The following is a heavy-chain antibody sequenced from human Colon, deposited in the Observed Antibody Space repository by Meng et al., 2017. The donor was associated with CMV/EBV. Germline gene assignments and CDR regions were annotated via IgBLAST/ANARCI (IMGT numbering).Heavy chain of an antibody. D-gene: IGHD3-10*01. J-gene: IGHJ4*02. CDR2: INPKSGAT. CDR1: GYTFTDDY. V-gene: IGHV1-2*02. Sequence: ASVKVSCKASGYTFTDDYMHWVRQAPGQGLEWLGWINPKSGATNYAQKFQGRVTMTRDTSISTTYMELSSLRSEDTAVYYCATPLWSYNDFWGQGTLVTVSS. CDR3: ATPLWSYNDF.